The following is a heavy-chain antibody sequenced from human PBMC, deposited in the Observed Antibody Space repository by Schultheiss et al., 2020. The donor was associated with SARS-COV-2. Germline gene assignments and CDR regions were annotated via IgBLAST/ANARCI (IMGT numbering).Heavy chain of an antibody. J-gene: IGHJ4*02. CDR2: IHYGVTT. CDR3: AAWGSYLFDY. Sequence: SETLSLTCTVSGGSASSSGYYWGWIRQPPGKGLEWIGSIHYGVTTYYNPSLKSRVTLSVDMFKIQISPKLSSVTAADTAVYYCAAWGSYLFDYWGQGTLVTVSS. D-gene: IGHD1-26*01. V-gene: IGHV4-39*01. CDR1: GGSASSSGYY.